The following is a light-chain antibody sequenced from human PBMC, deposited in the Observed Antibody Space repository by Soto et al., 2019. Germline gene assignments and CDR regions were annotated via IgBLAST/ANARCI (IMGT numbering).Light chain of an antibody. CDR2: WAS. V-gene: IGKV4-1*01. CDR1: QSVLYSSNNKNY. CDR3: QQYYTAHRT. J-gene: IGKJ1*01. Sequence: DIVMTQSPDSLAVSLGERATINCKSSQSVLYSSNNKNYLAWYQQKPGQPPKLLIYWASTRESGVRDRFSGSGSGTDFTLTISSLQAEDVAVYYCQQYYTAHRTFGQGTKVDI.